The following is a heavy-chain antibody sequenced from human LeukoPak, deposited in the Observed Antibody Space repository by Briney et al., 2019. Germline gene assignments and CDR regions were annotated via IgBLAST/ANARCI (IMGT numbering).Heavy chain of an antibody. CDR3: VTYHSSGSYYGAFDL. J-gene: IGHJ3*01. CDR1: GGSISSDY. Sequence: SETLSLTCTVSGGSISSDYWSWIRQPPGKRLEWIGYIYYSGSTNYNPSLKSRVTISVDTSKNQFSLKLSSVTAADTAVYYCVTYHSSGSYYGAFDLWGHGTMATVSS. V-gene: IGHV4-59*08. CDR2: IYYSGST. D-gene: IGHD3-22*01.